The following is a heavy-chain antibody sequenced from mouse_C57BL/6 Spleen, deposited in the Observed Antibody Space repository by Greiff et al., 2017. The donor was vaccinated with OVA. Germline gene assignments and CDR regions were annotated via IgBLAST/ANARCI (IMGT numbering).Heavy chain of an antibody. D-gene: IGHD3-1*01. CDR3: TTSGQRNYFDY. Sequence: EVQLQQSGAELVRPGASVKLSCTASGFNIKDDYMHWVKQRPEQGLEWIGWIDPENGDTEYASKFQGQATITADTSSNTAYLQLSSLTSEDTAVYYCTTSGQRNYFDYWGQGTTLTVSS. V-gene: IGHV14-4*01. CDR2: IDPENGDT. J-gene: IGHJ2*01. CDR1: GFNIKDDY.